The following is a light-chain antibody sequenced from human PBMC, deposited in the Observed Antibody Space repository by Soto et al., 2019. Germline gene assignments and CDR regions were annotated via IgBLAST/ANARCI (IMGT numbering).Light chain of an antibody. V-gene: IGKV3-15*01. CDR2: GTS. J-gene: IGKJ1*01. Sequence: EIVMTQSPATLSVSPGERATLSCRASQSVSSNLAWYQQKPVQAPRLLIYGTSTRATGVPARFSGSGSGTEFTPTISSLQSEDFAVYYCQQYNNWPRTFGQGTKVEIK. CDR1: QSVSSN. CDR3: QQYNNWPRT.